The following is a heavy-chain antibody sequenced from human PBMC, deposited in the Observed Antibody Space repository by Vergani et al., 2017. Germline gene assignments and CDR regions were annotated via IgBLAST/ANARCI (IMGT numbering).Heavy chain of an antibody. J-gene: IGHJ6*03. Sequence: QVQLVESGGGVVQPGRSLRLSCAASGFTFSSYGMHWVRQAPGKGLEWVAVISYDGSNKYYADSVKGRFTISRDNSKNTLYLQMNSLRAEDTAVYYCAKDLAAHAYYYYYMDVWGKGTTVTVSS. V-gene: IGHV3-30*18. CDR2: ISYDGSNK. CDR3: AKDLAAHAYYYYYMDV. D-gene: IGHD6-6*01. CDR1: GFTFSSYG.